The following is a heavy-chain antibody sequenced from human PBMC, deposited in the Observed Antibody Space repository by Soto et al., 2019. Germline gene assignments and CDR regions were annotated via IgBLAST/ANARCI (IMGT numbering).Heavy chain of an antibody. J-gene: IGHJ4*02. CDR3: AREKVTSGYPD. D-gene: IGHD3-22*01. CDR1: GYTFTSYD. Sequence: QVQLVQFGPEVKKPGASVKVSCKASGYTFTSYDINWVRQATGQGLEWMGWMNPNSGNTAYAQKFQGRITMTRNTSISTAYMELSSLRSEDTAVYYCAREKVTSGYPDWGQGTLVTVSS. V-gene: IGHV1-8*01. CDR2: MNPNSGNT.